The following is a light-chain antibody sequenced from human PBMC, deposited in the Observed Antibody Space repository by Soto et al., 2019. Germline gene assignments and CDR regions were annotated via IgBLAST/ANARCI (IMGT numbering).Light chain of an antibody. CDR2: AAS. Sequence: DIQLTQSPSFLSPSIGERVTITCRSSQVISTSLAWYQVKPGKAPKLLIYAASTLESGVPSRFSATVSGTEFSLTISSLQPEDFATYYCQQLFDSPITFGQGTRLE. CDR3: QQLFDSPIT. J-gene: IGKJ5*01. V-gene: IGKV1-9*01. CDR1: QVISTS.